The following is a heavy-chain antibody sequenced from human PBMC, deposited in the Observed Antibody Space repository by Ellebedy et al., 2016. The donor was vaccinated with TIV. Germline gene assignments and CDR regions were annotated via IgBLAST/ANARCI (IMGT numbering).Heavy chain of an antibody. D-gene: IGHD3-16*01. Sequence: AASVKVSCKASGYTFTNYGITWVRQAPGQGLEWMGLISAHNGNTIYAQKFQGRVTMTTDKPPSTAYMEMRSLRSDDTAQFYCTRDWPYYDSGTVKGWFDAWGQGTLVTVSS. V-gene: IGHV1-18*04. CDR2: ISAHNGNT. J-gene: IGHJ5*02. CDR3: TRDWPYYDSGTVKGWFDA. CDR1: GYTFTNYG.